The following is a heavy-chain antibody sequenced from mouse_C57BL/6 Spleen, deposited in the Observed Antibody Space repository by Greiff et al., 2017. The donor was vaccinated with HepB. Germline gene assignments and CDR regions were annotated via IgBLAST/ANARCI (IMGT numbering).Heavy chain of an antibody. V-gene: IGHV3-6*01. D-gene: IGHD4-1*02. CDR3: AREGSTGTDAMDY. Sequence: EVKLMESGPGLVKPSQSLSLTCSVTGYSITSGYYWNWIRQFPGNKLEWMGYISYDGSNNYNPSLKNRISITRDTSKNQFFLKLNSVTTEDTATYYCAREGSTGTDAMDYWGQGTSVTVSS. CDR2: ISYDGSN. CDR1: GYSITSGYY. J-gene: IGHJ4*01.